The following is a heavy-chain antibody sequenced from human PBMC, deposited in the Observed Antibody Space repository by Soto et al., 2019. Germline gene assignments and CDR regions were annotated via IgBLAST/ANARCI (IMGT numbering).Heavy chain of an antibody. J-gene: IGHJ6*02. CDR2: TYPGDSDT. CDR3: ARGVGQLVSYYYGMDG. V-gene: IGHV5-51*01. Sequence: GESLKISCKASRYSFTSYWIGWVRQMPGKGPEWMGITYPGDSDTRYSPAFQGQVTISAGESISTAYLQWSSLTASATAMSYGARGVGQLVSYYYGMDGWRQGTTVTVSS. CDR1: RYSFTSYW. D-gene: IGHD6-6*01.